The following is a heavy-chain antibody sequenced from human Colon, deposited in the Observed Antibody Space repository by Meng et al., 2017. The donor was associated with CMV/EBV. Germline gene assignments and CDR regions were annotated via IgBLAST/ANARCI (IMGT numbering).Heavy chain of an antibody. Sequence: GESLKISCAASGFTFSRYPMHWVRQAPGKGLEWVAVISYDGSNKYYADSVKGRFTISRDNSKNTLYLQMNSLRAEDTAVYYCARMEEQLVRRDYYYYYGMDVWGQGTTVTVSS. D-gene: IGHD6-6*01. CDR3: ARMEEQLVRRDYYYYYGMDV. CDR2: ISYDGSNK. CDR1: GFTFSRYP. J-gene: IGHJ6*02. V-gene: IGHV3-30-3*01.